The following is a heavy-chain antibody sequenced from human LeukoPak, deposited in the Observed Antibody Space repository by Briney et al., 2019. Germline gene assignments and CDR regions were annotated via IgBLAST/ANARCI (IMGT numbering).Heavy chain of an antibody. CDR2: IYYSGST. J-gene: IGHJ6*02. Sequence: SETLSLTCTVSGGSISTYYGNWIRQAPGKGLEWIGYIYYSGSTNYNPSPKSRVAMSVDTSRNQFSLKLSSVTAADTAVYYCARAQVDYNNGPGSRGYYSYGMDVWGRGTTVTVSS. CDR1: GGSISTYY. V-gene: IGHV4-59*01. CDR3: ARAQVDYNNGPGSRGYYSYGMDV. D-gene: IGHD4-11*01.